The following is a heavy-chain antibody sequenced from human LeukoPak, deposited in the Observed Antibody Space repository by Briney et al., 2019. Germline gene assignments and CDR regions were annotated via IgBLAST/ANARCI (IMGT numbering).Heavy chain of an antibody. D-gene: IGHD3-3*01. CDR2: IYSGGST. CDR1: GFTVSSNY. Sequence: PGGSLRLSCAASGFTVSSNYMSWVRQAPGKGLEWVSVIYSGGSTYYADSVRGRFTISRDNSKNTLYLQMNSLRAEDTAVYYCASYLFGAFDIWGQGTMVTVSS. V-gene: IGHV3-53*01. J-gene: IGHJ3*02. CDR3: ASYLFGAFDI.